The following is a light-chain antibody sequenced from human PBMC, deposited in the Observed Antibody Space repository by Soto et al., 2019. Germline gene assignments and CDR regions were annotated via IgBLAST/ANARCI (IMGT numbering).Light chain of an antibody. V-gene: IGLV2-14*01. CDR1: SSDVGAYNY. Sequence: QSALTQPASVSGSPGQSITISCTGTSSDVGAYNYVSWYQQHPGKAPKLIIYDVSNRPSGVSDRFSGSKSGNTASLTSSGLQAEDEADYYCNSYTISSTYVFGTGTKLTVL. J-gene: IGLJ1*01. CDR2: DVS. CDR3: NSYTISSTYV.